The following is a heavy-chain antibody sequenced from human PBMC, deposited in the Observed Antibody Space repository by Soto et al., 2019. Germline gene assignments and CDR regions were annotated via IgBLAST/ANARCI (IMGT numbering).Heavy chain of an antibody. V-gene: IGHV3-7*01. D-gene: IGHD4-17*01. J-gene: IGHJ6*03. CDR1: GFTFSSYW. CDR3: ARGPGGDYNNNYYYYMDV. Sequence: GGSLRLSCAASGFTFSSYWMSWVRQAPGKGLEWVANIKQDGSEKYYVDSVKGRFTISRDNAKNSLYLQMNSLRAEDTAVYYCARGPGGDYNNNYYYYMDVWGKGTTVTVSS. CDR2: IKQDGSEK.